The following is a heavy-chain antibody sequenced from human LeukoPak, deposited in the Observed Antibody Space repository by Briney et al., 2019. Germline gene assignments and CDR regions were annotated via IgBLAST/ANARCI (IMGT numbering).Heavy chain of an antibody. CDR3: AKVGEYYYILTGQLDY. V-gene: IGHV3-23*01. Sequence: GGSLRLSCAASGFTFSSYAMSWVRQAPGKGLEWVSAISGSGGGTYYADSVKGRFTISRDNSKNTLYLQMNSLRAEDTAVYYCAKVGEYYYILTGQLDYWGQGTLVTVSS. CDR1: GFTFSSYA. CDR2: ISGSGGGT. D-gene: IGHD3-9*01. J-gene: IGHJ4*02.